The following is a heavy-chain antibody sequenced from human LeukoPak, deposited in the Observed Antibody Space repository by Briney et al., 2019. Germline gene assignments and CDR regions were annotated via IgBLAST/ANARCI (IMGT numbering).Heavy chain of an antibody. D-gene: IGHD6-13*01. J-gene: IGHJ4*02. CDR3: AKDNSSWYAFDY. Sequence: PGGSLRLSCAASAFTFSSYGMHWVRQAPGKGLEWVAVIWYDGSNKYYADSVKGRFTISRDNSKNTLYLQMNSLRAEDTAVYYCAKDNSSWYAFDYWGQGTLVTVSS. CDR2: IWYDGSNK. CDR1: AFTFSSYG. V-gene: IGHV3-33*06.